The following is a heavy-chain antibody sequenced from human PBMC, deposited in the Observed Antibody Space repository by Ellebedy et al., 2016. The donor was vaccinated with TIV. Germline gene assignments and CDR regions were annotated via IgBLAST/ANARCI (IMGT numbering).Heavy chain of an antibody. CDR2: IYESGTT. V-gene: IGHV4-59*01. J-gene: IGHJ5*02. CDR3: ARVNMTGYKVYNWFDP. D-gene: IGHD5-24*01. Sequence: SETLSLTCTVSGGSISSYYWSWIRQFPGRGLEWLGYIYESGTTDYNPSLKSRVTMSIDASKNQFSLRLSSVTAADTAVYYCARVNMTGYKVYNWFDPWGRGTPVTVSS. CDR1: GGSISSYY.